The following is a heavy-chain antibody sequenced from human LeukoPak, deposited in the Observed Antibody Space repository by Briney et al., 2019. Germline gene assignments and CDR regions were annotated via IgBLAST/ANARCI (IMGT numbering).Heavy chain of an antibody. CDR3: AKAMIWDSYYFDY. V-gene: IGHV3-23*01. CDR1: GFTFNNYA. Sequence: PGGYLRLSCAASGFTFNNYAMSWVRQAPGKGLQWVSGISGSGGRTYYAGSVKGRFTISRDNSKNTLYLQMNSLRAEDTAVYYCAKAMIWDSYYFDYWGQGTLVTVSS. J-gene: IGHJ4*02. D-gene: IGHD3/OR15-3a*01. CDR2: ISGSGGRT.